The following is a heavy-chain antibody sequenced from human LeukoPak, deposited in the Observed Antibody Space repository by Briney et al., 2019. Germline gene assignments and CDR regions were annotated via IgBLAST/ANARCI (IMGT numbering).Heavy chain of an antibody. V-gene: IGHV4-59*01. CDR2: IHDSGST. D-gene: IGHD6-19*01. Sequence: PSETLSLTCSVSGGSLSSYYWSWIRQSSGKQLEWIGDIHDSGSTNYNPSLNSRVTIFMDTSKNQFSLRLSSVTAADTAVYYCARDRAAGGLGYNWFDPWGQGVLVTVSS. J-gene: IGHJ5*02. CDR1: GGSLSSYY. CDR3: ARDRAAGGLGYNWFDP.